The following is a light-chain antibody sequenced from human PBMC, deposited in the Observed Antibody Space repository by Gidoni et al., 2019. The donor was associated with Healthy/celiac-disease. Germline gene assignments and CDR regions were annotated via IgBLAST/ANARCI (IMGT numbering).Light chain of an antibody. CDR2: AAS. V-gene: IGKV1-39*01. CDR1: QSISSY. Sequence: IQMTQSPSSLSAYVGDRVTITCRPSQSISSYLKWYQQKPGKAPKLLIYAASSLPSGVPARFSGSGSGTDFTLTISSLQPEDFATYYCQQSCSTPYTFGQGTKLEIK. J-gene: IGKJ2*01. CDR3: QQSCSTPYT.